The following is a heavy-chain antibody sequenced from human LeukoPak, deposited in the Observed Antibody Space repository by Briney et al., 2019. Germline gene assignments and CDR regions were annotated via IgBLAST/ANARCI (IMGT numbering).Heavy chain of an antibody. V-gene: IGHV3-74*01. CDR1: GFTFSSYW. CDR2: ITSDGRSA. Sequence: PGGSLRLSCAASGFTFSSYWMHWVRQAPGKGLVWVSRITSDGRSASYEDSVKGRFTMSRDNAKNTLYLQMNSLRAEDTAVYYCARGSAATKDYWGQGTLVTVSP. D-gene: IGHD6-13*01. J-gene: IGHJ4*02. CDR3: ARGSAATKDY.